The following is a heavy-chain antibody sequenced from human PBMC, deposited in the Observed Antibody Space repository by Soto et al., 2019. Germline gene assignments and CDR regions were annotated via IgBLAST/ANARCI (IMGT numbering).Heavy chain of an antibody. D-gene: IGHD3-22*01. J-gene: IGHJ3*02. CDR1: GDTFSRHY. CDR3: ASYYRYYERQHRFDN. V-gene: IGHV1-46*03. CDR2: NNPTGSST. Sequence: QEQLVQAGAEVKKPGASVTISCKASGDTFSRHYIHWFRQAPGQGLEGMGVNNPTGSSTSYAQTFRGRVQVTRATAPRTISMELRSLRSEDTAVYFCASYYRYYERQHRFDNWGTGTMVTVSS.